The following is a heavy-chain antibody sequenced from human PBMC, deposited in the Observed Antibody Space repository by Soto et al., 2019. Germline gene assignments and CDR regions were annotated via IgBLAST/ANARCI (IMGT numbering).Heavy chain of an antibody. V-gene: IGHV4-59*02. CDR3: ARREHVGVTTAYWYY. CDR1: GVSVRRGY. CDR2: ISHSGLR. Sequence: SETLSLTCIVSGVSVRRGYCTWIRQSPGKGLEWIGYISHSGLRHYRASLQSRLTMSIETSKNQFSLTLTSVTAADTAMYYFARREHVGVTTAYWYYWGQGTLVTVSS. J-gene: IGHJ4*02. D-gene: IGHD1-26*01.